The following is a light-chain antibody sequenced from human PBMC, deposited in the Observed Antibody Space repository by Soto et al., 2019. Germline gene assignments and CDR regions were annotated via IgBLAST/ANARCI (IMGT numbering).Light chain of an antibody. CDR3: QQYGSSPPLT. CDR1: QSVSSSY. V-gene: IGKV3-20*01. Sequence: EIVLTQSPGTLSLSPGERATLSCRASQSVSSSYLAWYQQKPGQAPRLLIYGASSRATGIPDRFSGSGSGTDFTLTISILEPEDFALYYCQQYGSSPPLTFGGGTKVDIK. CDR2: GAS. J-gene: IGKJ4*01.